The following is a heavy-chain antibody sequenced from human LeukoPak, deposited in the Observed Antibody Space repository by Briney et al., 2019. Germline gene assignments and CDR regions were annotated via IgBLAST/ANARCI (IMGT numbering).Heavy chain of an antibody. D-gene: IGHD6-19*01. J-gene: IGHJ4*02. CDR3: ARGRAWYMDY. Sequence: SETLSLTCTVSGDSISSYYWSWIRQPPGKGLEWIGYIYYSGSTNYNPSLKSRVTISVDTSKNQFSLKLSSVTAADAAVYYCARGRAWYMDYWGQGTLVTVSS. V-gene: IGHV4-59*01. CDR2: IYYSGST. CDR1: GDSISSYY.